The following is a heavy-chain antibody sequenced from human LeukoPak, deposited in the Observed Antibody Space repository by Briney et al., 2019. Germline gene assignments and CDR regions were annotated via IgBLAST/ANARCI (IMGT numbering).Heavy chain of an antibody. D-gene: IGHD1-26*01. CDR2: ISAYNGNT. V-gene: IGHV1-18*01. CDR3: AKSWASGSYFGY. J-gene: IGHJ4*02. Sequence: GSSVKVSCKASGGTFSSYAISWVRQAPGQGLEWMGWISAYNGNTNYAQKLQGRVTMTTDTSTSTAYMELRSLRSDDTAVYYCAKSWASGSYFGYWGQGTLVTVSS. CDR1: GGTFSSYA.